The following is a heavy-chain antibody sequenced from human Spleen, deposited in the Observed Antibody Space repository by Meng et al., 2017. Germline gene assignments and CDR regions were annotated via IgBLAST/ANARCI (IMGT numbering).Heavy chain of an antibody. Sequence: QGQLVKSGCEVKKPGDSVKVSCKASGYTFTSYDINWVRQATGQGLEWMGWMNPNSGNTGYAQKFQGRVTITRNTSISTAYMELSSLRSEDTAVYYCARGSGSSWPLPRTASDYWGQGTLVTVSS. CDR2: MNPNSGNT. CDR3: ARGSGSSWPLPRTASDY. CDR1: GYTFTSYD. V-gene: IGHV1-8*03. D-gene: IGHD6-13*01. J-gene: IGHJ4*02.